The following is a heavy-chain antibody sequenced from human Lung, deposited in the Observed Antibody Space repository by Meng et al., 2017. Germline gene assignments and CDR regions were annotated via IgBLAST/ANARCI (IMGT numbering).Heavy chain of an antibody. CDR1: GGSFSDYY. CDR2: INHSGST. CDR3: ARGPTTMAHDFDY. J-gene: IGHJ4*02. D-gene: IGHD4-11*01. V-gene: IGHV4-34*01. Sequence: QGQLTQVGAGLLKPSETLSLTCVVSGGSFSDYYWSWIRQPPGKGLEWIGEINHSGSTNYNPSLESRATISVDTSQNNLSLKLSSVTAADSAVYYCARGPTTMAHDFDYWGQGTLVTVSS.